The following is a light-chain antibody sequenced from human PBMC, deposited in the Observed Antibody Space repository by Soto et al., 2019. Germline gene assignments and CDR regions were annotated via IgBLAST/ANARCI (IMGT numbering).Light chain of an antibody. CDR1: SSDVGGYNY. CDR2: DVS. V-gene: IGLV2-11*01. CDR3: CSYAGSSPYV. Sequence: QSVLTQPRSVSGSPGQSVTISCTGTSSDVGGYNYVSWYQQHPGKAPKLMIYDVSKRPSGVPDRFSGSKSGYTASLTISGLQAEDEADYYCCSYAGSSPYVFGTGTKVTVL. J-gene: IGLJ1*01.